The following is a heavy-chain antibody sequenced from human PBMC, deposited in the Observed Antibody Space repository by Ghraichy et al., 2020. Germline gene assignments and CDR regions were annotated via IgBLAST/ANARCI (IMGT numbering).Heavy chain of an antibody. V-gene: IGHV3-7*03. Sequence: GGSLRLSCAASGFSFSTYWMHWVRQAPGKGLEWVANINRDGSERHYVDSMKGRFTISRDNAQNSLYLQMNSLSAEDTAVYYCARSPGVNFNYWGQGTLVTVSS. CDR1: GFSFSTYW. CDR3: ARSPGVNFNY. CDR2: INRDGSER. J-gene: IGHJ4*02.